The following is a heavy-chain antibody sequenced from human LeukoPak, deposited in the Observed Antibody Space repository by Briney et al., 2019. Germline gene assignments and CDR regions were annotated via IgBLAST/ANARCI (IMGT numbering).Heavy chain of an antibody. Sequence: GGSLRLSCAASGFTFSTYGMHWVRQAPGKGLEWVAFIRYDGSNKYYADSVKGRFTISRDNSKNTLYLQMNSLRAEDTAVYYCAKDNYDYGDYDGGDYWGQGTLVTVSS. J-gene: IGHJ4*02. V-gene: IGHV3-30*02. CDR2: IRYDGSNK. CDR1: GFTFSTYG. CDR3: AKDNYDYGDYDGGDY. D-gene: IGHD4-17*01.